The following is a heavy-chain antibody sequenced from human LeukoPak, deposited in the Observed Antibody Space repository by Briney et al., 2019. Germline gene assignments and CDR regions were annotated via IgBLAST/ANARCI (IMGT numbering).Heavy chain of an antibody. Sequence: GAPVKVSCKASGYTFTGYYMHWVRQAPGQGLEWMGRINPNSGGTNYAQKFQGRVTMTRDTSISTAYMELSRLRSDDTAVYYCARGFWSGSYYYFDYWGQGTLVTVSS. V-gene: IGHV1-2*06. CDR1: GYTFTGYY. J-gene: IGHJ4*02. D-gene: IGHD1-26*01. CDR2: INPNSGGT. CDR3: ARGFWSGSYYYFDY.